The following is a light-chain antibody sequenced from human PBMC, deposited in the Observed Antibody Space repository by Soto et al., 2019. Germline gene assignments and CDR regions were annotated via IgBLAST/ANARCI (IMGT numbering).Light chain of an antibody. Sequence: DIPMTQSPYTLSASVGDRVTITCRASQSISSWLAWYQQKPGKAPKLLIYKASSLESGVPSRFSGSGSGTEITLTISSMQPDDFAIYYFQQYKSFSLTFGGGTKVDIK. CDR2: KAS. CDR3: QQYKSFSLT. CDR1: QSISSW. V-gene: IGKV1-5*03. J-gene: IGKJ4*01.